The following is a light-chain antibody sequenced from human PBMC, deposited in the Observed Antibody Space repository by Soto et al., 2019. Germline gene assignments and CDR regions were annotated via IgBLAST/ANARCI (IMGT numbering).Light chain of an antibody. CDR3: QHYNNWPIT. Sequence: EIVMTQSPASLSVSPGESVTLSCRASQSVSSNLACYQQKPGQAPRLLIYGTSTRATGVPARFSGSGSGTDFTLTISSLQAADFAVYHCQHYNNWPITFGQGTRLEIK. V-gene: IGKV3-15*01. J-gene: IGKJ5*01. CDR1: QSVSSN. CDR2: GTS.